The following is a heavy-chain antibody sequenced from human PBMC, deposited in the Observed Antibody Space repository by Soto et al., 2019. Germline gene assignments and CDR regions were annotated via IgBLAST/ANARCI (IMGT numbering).Heavy chain of an antibody. CDR1: GYTFTGYY. V-gene: IGHV1-2*02. J-gene: IGHJ6*02. Sequence: ASVKVSCKASGYTFTGYYMHCVRQAPGQGLEWMGWINPNSGGTNYAQRFQGRVTMTRDTSISTAYMELRRLRSDDTAGHYCATDLLPAPTNHYVIDVWGQGTTVTVSS. CDR2: INPNSGGT. D-gene: IGHD2-2*01. CDR3: ATDLLPAPTNHYVIDV.